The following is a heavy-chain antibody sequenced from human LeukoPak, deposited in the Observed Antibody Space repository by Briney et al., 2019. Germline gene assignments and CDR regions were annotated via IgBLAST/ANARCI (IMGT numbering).Heavy chain of an antibody. CDR1: GFTFSDYY. CDR3: ARERIEVVPAAIHHYGMDV. V-gene: IGHV3-11*06. J-gene: IGHJ6*04. Sequence: GGSLRLSCAASGFTFSDYYMSWIRQAPGKGLEWVSYISSSSSYTNYADSVKGRFTISRDNAKNSLYLQMNSLRAEDTAVYYCARERIEVVPAAIHHYGMDVWGKGTTVTVSS. D-gene: IGHD2-2*01. CDR2: ISSSSSYT.